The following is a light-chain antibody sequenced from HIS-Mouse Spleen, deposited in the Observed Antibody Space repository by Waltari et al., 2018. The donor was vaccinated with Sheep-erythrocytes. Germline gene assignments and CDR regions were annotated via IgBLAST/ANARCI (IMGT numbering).Light chain of an antibody. CDR2: LGS. Sequence: DIVMIRTPLSLPVTPGEPASISCRSSQSLLHSNGYNYLDWYLQKPGQSPQLLIYLGSNRASGVPDRFSGSGSGTDFTLKISRVEAEDVGVYYCMQALQTPFTFGPGTKVDIK. V-gene: IGKV2-28*01. J-gene: IGKJ3*01. CDR3: MQALQTPFT. CDR1: QSLLHSNGYNY.